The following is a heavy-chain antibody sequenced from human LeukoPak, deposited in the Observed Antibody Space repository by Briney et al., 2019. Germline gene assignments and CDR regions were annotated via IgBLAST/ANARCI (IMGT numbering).Heavy chain of an antibody. CDR1: GFTFDDYG. V-gene: IGHV3-7*01. CDR3: AETYLVRSL. J-gene: IGHJ4*02. CDR2: IKQDGTEK. D-gene: IGHD3-10*01. Sequence: GGSLRLSCAASGFTFDDYGMSWVRQAPGKGLEWVANIKQDGTEKYYVDSVKGRFTISRDNTKNSLYLQMTSLTVEDTAVYYCAETYLVRSLGGQGTLVTVSS.